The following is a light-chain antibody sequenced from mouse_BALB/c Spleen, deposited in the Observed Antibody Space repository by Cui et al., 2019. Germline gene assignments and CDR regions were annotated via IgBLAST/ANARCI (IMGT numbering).Light chain of an antibody. CDR2: EIS. Sequence: EIVLTQSPAITAASLGQKVTITCGASSSVSYMHWYQQKSGTSPKPWIYEISKLASGTSYSLTISSMEAEDAAIYYCQQWNYPLYTFGGGTKLEIK. CDR1: SSVSY. CDR3: QQWNYPLYT. V-gene: IGKV4-86*01. J-gene: IGKJ2*01.